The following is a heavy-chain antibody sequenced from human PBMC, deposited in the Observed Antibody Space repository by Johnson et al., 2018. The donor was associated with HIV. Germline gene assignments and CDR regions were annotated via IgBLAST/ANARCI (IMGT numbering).Heavy chain of an antibody. J-gene: IGHJ3*02. D-gene: IGHD3-22*01. V-gene: IGHV3-30*02. Sequence: QVQLVESGGGVVQPGGSLRLSCAASGFTFSSYGMHWVRQAPGKGLEWVAFIRYDGSNKYYADSVKGRFTISRDNAKNSLHLQMNSLRAEDTALYYCARVIGYDSSGKAFDIWGRGTMVTVSS. CDR3: ARVIGYDSSGKAFDI. CDR1: GFTFSSYG. CDR2: IRYDGSNK.